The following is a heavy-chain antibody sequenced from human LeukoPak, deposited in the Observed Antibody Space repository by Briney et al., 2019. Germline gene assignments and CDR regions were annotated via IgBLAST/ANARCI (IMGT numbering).Heavy chain of an antibody. CDR2: IGTAGDT. CDR1: GFIFSSYD. CDR3: ARGGSSSSWYIDY. Sequence: GGSLRLSCAASGFIFSSYDMYWVRQATGKGLEWVSVIGTAGDTYYPGSVKGRFTISRENAKNSLYLQMNSLRAEDTAVYYCARGGSSSSWYIDYWGQGTLATVSS. D-gene: IGHD6-13*01. V-gene: IGHV3-13*01. J-gene: IGHJ4*02.